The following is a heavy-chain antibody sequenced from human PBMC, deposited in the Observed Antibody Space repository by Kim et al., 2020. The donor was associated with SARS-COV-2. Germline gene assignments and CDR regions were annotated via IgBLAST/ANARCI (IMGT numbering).Heavy chain of an antibody. CDR3: ARDPNAKRDGYNLGTPY. D-gene: IGHD5-12*01. CDR2: ISSSSSYI. Sequence: GGSLRLSCAASGFTFSSYSMNWVRQAPGKGLEWVSSISSSSSYIYYADSVKGRFTISRDNAKNSLYLQMNSLRAEDTAVYYCARDPNAKRDGYNLGTPYWGQGTLVTVSS. J-gene: IGHJ4*02. V-gene: IGHV3-21*01. CDR1: GFTFSSYS.